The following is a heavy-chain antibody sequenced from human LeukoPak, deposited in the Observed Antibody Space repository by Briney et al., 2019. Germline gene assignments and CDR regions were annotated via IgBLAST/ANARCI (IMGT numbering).Heavy chain of an antibody. Sequence: GNSVKVSFKTSGYTFTNYGISWVRPAPGQGLEWMGWVSTSNPHTNYAPKFRGRVIMTIDTSTTTAYLEMRSLTSDDTAVYYCARDRFLWGLGNWFDLWGQGTLVTVTS. CDR2: VSTSNPHT. D-gene: IGHD3-3*01. V-gene: IGHV1-18*01. J-gene: IGHJ5*02. CDR1: GYTFTNYG. CDR3: ARDRFLWGLGNWFDL.